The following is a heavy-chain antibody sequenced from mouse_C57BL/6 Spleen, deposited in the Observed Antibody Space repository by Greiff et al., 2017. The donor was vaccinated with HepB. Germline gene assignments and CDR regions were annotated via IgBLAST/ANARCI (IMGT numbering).Heavy chain of an antibody. J-gene: IGHJ4*01. CDR2: IWSGGST. Sequence: QVQLKESGPGLVQPSQSLSITCTVSGFSLTSYGVHWVRQSPGKGLEWLGVIWSGGSTDYNAAFISRLSISKDNSKSQVFFKMNSLQEDDTALYYCARNCGGRGYYAMDYWGQGTSVTVSS. CDR1: GFSLTSYG. CDR3: ARNCGGRGYYAMDY. V-gene: IGHV2-2*01. D-gene: IGHD1-1*02.